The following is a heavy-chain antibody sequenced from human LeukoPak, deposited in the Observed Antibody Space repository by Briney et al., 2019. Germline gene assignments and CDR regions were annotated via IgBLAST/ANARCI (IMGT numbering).Heavy chain of an antibody. CDR3: AKSMYSTVYNWFDP. CDR2: ISGSGGST. Sequence: GGSLRLSCAASGFTFSSYAMSWVRQAPGKGLEWVSAISGSGGSTYYADSVKGRFTISRDNSKNTLYLQVNSLRAEDTAVYYCAKSMYSTVYNWFDPWGQGTLVTVSS. V-gene: IGHV3-23*01. J-gene: IGHJ5*02. D-gene: IGHD6-13*01. CDR1: GFTFSSYA.